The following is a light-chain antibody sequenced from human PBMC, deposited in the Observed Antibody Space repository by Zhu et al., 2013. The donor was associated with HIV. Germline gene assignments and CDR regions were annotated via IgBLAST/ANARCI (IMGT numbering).Light chain of an antibody. CDR1: SNDVGGYNY. CDR3: ETWDSSLSGGV. V-gene: IGLV2-14*01. CDR2: EVS. J-gene: IGLJ3*02. Sequence: QSALTQPASVSGSPGQSITISCTGTSNDVGGYNYVSWYQQHPGKAPKLMIYEVSNRPSGVSNRFSGSKSGTSATLGITGLQTGDEADYYCETWDSSLSGGVFGGGTKVSVL.